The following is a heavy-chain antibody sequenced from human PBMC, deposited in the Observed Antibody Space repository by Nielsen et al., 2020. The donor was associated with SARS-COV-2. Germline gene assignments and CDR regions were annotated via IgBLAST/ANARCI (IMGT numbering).Heavy chain of an antibody. CDR2: IYYSGST. CDR1: GGSISSYY. Sequence: SETLSLTCTVSGGSISSYYWSWIRQPPGKGLEWIGYIYYSGSTNYNPSLKSRVTISVDTSKNQFSLKLSSVTAADTAVYYCARVVVVPEPYYFDYWGQGTLVTVSS. J-gene: IGHJ4*02. CDR3: ARVVVVPEPYYFDY. V-gene: IGHV4-59*13. D-gene: IGHD2-15*01.